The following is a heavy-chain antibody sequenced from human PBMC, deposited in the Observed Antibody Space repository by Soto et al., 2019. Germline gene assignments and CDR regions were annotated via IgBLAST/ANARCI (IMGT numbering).Heavy chain of an antibody. CDR2: IYWDDDK. CDR3: AHSTLHYYDSSGYRISNWFDP. Sequence: QITLKESGPPLVKPTQTLPLTCTFSGFSLSTRGVGVGWIRQPPGKALEWLALIYWDDDKRYSPSLKSRLTITKDPSKNKVVLTMTNMDPVDTATYYCAHSTLHYYDSSGYRISNWFDPWGQGTLVTVSS. V-gene: IGHV2-5*02. J-gene: IGHJ5*02. D-gene: IGHD3-22*01. CDR1: GFSLSTRGVG.